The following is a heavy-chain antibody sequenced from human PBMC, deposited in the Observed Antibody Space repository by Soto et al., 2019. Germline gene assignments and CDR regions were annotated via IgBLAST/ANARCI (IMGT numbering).Heavy chain of an antibody. D-gene: IGHD5-12*01. CDR3: ARDLSGYARNVVSSWFDP. CDR1: GYTFTSYA. Sequence: ASVKVSCKASGYTFTSYAMHWVRQAPGQRLEWMGWINAGNGNTKYSQKFQGRVTITRDTSASTAYMELSSLRSEDTAVYYCARDLSGYARNVVSSWFDPWGQGTLVTVSS. V-gene: IGHV1-3*01. CDR2: INAGNGNT. J-gene: IGHJ5*02.